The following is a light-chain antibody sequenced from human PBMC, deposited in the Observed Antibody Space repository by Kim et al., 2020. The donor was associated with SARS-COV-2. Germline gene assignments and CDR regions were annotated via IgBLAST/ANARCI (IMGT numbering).Light chain of an antibody. J-gene: IGLJ1*01. Sequence: GQRVTISCSGSSSNIGSNYIYWYQQLPGTAPKLLIYRNNQRPSGVPDRFSGSKSGTSASLAISGLRSEDEADYYCAAWDDSLSGYVFGTGTKVTVL. CDR2: RNN. V-gene: IGLV1-47*01. CDR1: SSNIGSNY. CDR3: AAWDDSLSGYV.